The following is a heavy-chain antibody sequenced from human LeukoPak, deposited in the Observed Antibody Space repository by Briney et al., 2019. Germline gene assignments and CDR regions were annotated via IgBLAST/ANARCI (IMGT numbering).Heavy chain of an antibody. V-gene: IGHV4-34*01. J-gene: IGHJ5*02. CDR2: FNRSGNP. CDR1: VDPFRGYH. CDR3: ARGRVFFTKRGNWFDP. Sequence: SETLSLTCAVYVDPFRGYHGSWIRQTPGKGLEWIGEFNRSGNPNYNPPRQSRDTISVDPSKNQFSLKLSSVTAADSAVYYCARGRVFFTKRGNWFDPWGQGTLVTVSS. D-gene: IGHD6-6*01.